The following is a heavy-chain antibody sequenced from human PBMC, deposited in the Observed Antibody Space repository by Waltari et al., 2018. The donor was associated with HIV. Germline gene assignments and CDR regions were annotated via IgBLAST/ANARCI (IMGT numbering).Heavy chain of an antibody. CDR2: IDSAGET. CDR3: TRDRGSGWDP. CDR1: GFTFNEYD. V-gene: IGHV3-13*01. Sequence: EVQLVESGGGLVQPGGSLRLSCSASGFTFNEYDMHWVRQVTGKGVEWVSVIDSAGETYYSASVKGRFTISRENAKNSLYLQMSSLRAEDTAVYYCTRDRGSGWDPWGQGTLVTVSS. D-gene: IGHD6-19*01. J-gene: IGHJ5*02.